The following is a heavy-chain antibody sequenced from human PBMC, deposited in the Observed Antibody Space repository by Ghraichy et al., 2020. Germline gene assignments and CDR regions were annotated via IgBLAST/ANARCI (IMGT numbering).Heavy chain of an antibody. CDR2: IWYDGSNK. CDR1: GFTFSSYG. Sequence: GGSLRLSCAASGFTFSSYGMHWVRQAPGKGLEWVAVIWYDGSNKYYADSVKGRFTISRDNSKNTLYLQMNSLRAEDTAVYYCAKSNSSSWHWVPRYYYYYYGMDVWGQGTTVTVSS. CDR3: AKSNSSSWHWVPRYYYYYYGMDV. J-gene: IGHJ6*01. V-gene: IGHV3-33*06. D-gene: IGHD6-13*01.